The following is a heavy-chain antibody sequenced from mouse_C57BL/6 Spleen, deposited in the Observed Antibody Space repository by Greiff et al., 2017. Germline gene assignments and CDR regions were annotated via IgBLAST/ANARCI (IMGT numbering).Heavy chain of an antibody. V-gene: IGHV1-22*01. CDR1: GYTFTDYN. CDR3: ASGEGLLRGAWFAY. D-gene: IGHD1-1*01. Sequence: EVQLQQSGPELVKPGASVKMSCKASGYTFTDYNMHWVKQSHGKSLEWIGYINPNNGGTSYNQKFKGKATLTVNKSSSTAYMELRSLTSEDSAVYYCASGEGLLRGAWFAYWGQGTLVTVSA. J-gene: IGHJ3*01. CDR2: INPNNGGT.